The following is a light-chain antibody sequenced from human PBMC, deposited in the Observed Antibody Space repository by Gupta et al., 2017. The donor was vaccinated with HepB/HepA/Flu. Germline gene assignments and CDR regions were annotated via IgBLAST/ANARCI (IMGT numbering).Light chain of an antibody. CDR1: SSDIGINP. V-gene: IGLV1-44*01. J-gene: IGLJ3*02. Sequence: QSVLTQPPSASATPGQSVTISCSRSSSDIGINPVNWYQHLPGTAPKLLIYDDFRRPSGVPDRFSGSRSGTSASLSINGLQSEDEADYYCATWHDSLNGPVFGGGTKLTAL. CDR3: ATWHDSLNGPV. CDR2: DDF.